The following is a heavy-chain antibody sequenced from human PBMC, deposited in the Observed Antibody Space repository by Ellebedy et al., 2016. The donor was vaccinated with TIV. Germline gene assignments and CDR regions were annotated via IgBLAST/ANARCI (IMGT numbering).Heavy chain of an antibody. J-gene: IGHJ4*02. CDR1: GGTFSSYA. D-gene: IGHD3-10*01. V-gene: IGHV1-69*13. CDR3: ARANITMVRGVEGPSWSSFHYFDY. CDR2: IIPIFGTA. Sequence: SVKVSXXASGGTFSSYAISWVRQAPGQGLEWMGGIIPIFGTANYAQKFQGRVTITADESTSTAYMELSSLRSEDTAVYYCARANITMVRGVEGPSWSSFHYFDYWGQGTLVTVSS.